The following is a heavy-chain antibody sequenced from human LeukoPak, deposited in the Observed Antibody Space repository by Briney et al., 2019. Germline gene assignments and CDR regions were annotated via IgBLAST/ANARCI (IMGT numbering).Heavy chain of an antibody. V-gene: IGHV3-7*01. CDR3: VRESRPGGAMGLYHNLDY. CDR2: IKEDGTEK. D-gene: IGHD1-1*01. J-gene: IGHJ4*02. CDR1: GFSFSSYN. Sequence: GGSLRLSCAASGFSFSSYNMNWVRQAPWKGLEWVANIKEDGTEKNLVDSVKGRFTISRDNTKNLLFLEMNNLRGDDTAIYYCVRESRPGGAMGLYHNLDYWGQGTLVAVSS.